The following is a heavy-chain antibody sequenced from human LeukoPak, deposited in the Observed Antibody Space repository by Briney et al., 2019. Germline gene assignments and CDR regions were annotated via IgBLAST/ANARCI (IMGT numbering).Heavy chain of an antibody. CDR2: IRYDGSNK. Sequence: PGGSLRLACAASGFTFSSYGMHWVSQAPGKGLEWVTFIRYDGSNKYYADSVKGRFTISRDNSKNTLYLQMNSLRAEDTAVYYCAKDRVSSIVGATPDVSGKGTTVTVSS. V-gene: IGHV3-30*02. CDR1: GFTFSSYG. D-gene: IGHD1-26*01. CDR3: AKDRVSSIVGATPDV. J-gene: IGHJ6*04.